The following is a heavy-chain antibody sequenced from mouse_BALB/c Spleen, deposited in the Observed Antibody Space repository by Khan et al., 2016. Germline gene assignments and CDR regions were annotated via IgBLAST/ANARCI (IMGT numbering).Heavy chain of an antibody. CDR3: ARGAY. Sequence: QVRLQQSGAELMKPGASVKISCKATGYTFSRYWIEWVKERPGHGLAWIGEILPGTGSTNYNEKLKGKATFTAETSSNTAYIQLSSLTSEDSAVYYCARGAYWGRGTLVTVSA. J-gene: IGHJ3*01. V-gene: IGHV1-9*01. CDR1: GYTFSRYW. CDR2: ILPGTGST.